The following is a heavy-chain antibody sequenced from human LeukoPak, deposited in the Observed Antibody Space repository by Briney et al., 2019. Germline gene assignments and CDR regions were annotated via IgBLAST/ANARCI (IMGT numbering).Heavy chain of an antibody. Sequence: GGCLRLSCAAPGFTLSIYYMSWVHQAPGKGLEFASAINGGGDNTNYEDYAKGRFTISRENSKNTLSLQMNSLIVEDTAVYYCVKDEPGSSWYGGGQGTLVTVSS. J-gene: IGHJ4*02. CDR2: INGGGDNT. V-gene: IGHV3-23*01. CDR3: VKDEPGSSWYG. D-gene: IGHD6-13*01. CDR1: GFTLSIYY.